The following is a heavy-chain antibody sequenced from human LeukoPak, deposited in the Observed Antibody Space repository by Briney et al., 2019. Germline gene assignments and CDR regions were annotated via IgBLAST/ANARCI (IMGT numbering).Heavy chain of an antibody. CDR3: ARGIAVAGVRFDP. CDR2: IYYSGST. V-gene: IGHV4-59*01. CDR1: GGSISSYY. D-gene: IGHD6-19*01. Sequence: SETLSLTCTVSGGSISSYYWSWIRQPPGKGLEWIGYIYYSGSTNYNPSLNSRVTISVDTSKNQFSLKLTSVTAADTAVYYRARGIAVAGVRFDPWGQGTLVTVSS. J-gene: IGHJ5*02.